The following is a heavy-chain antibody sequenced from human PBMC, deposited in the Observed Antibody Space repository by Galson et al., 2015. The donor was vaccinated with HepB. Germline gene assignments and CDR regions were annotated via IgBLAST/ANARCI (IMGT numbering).Heavy chain of an antibody. CDR1: GGTFSSYA. CDR2: IIPIFGTA. Sequence: SVKVSCKASGGTFSSYAISWVRQAPGQGLEWMGGIIPIFGTANYAQKFQGRVTITADESTSTAYMGLSSLRSEDTAVYYCARVTLGYCSSTSCYRVGYYYYYMDVWGKGTTVTVSS. D-gene: IGHD2-2*01. CDR3: ARVTLGYCSSTSCYRVGYYYYYMDV. V-gene: IGHV1-69*13. J-gene: IGHJ6*03.